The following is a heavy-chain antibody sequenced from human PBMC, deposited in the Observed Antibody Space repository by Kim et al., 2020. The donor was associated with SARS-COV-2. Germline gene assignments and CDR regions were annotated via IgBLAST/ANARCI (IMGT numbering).Heavy chain of an antibody. CDR2: IYYSGNT. CDR3: ARAVKYYYDSSASWNDAFDI. Sequence: SETLSLTCTVSGGSISSGGYYWSWIRQHPGKGLEWIGYIYYSGNTYYNPSLKSRVTISVDTSKNQFSLKLSSVTAADTAVYFCARAVKYYYDSSASWNDAFDIWGQGTMVTVSS. CDR1: GGSISSGGYY. J-gene: IGHJ3*02. D-gene: IGHD3-22*01. V-gene: IGHV4-31*03.